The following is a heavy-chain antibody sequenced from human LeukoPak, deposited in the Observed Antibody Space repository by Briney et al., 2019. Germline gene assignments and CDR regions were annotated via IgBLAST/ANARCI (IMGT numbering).Heavy chain of an antibody. J-gene: IGHJ5*02. Sequence: GGSLRLSCAASGFTFSSYAMSWVRQAPGKGLEWVSAISGSGGSTYYAGSVKGRFTISRDNSKNTLYLQMNSLRAEDTAVYYCAKPRDVDTAMVPFDPWGQGTLVTVSS. D-gene: IGHD5-18*01. CDR2: ISGSGGST. CDR1: GFTFSSYA. V-gene: IGHV3-23*01. CDR3: AKPRDVDTAMVPFDP.